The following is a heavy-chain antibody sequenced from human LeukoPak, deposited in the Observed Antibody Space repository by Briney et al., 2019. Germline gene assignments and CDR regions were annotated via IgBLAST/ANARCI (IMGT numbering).Heavy chain of an antibody. CDR2: ITLNSGDT. D-gene: IGHD1-1*01. V-gene: IGHV1-2*02. CDR3: AREGQLGLDN. Sequence: ASVKVSGKASGHTFTVHYIHWVRQGPGQGLEWLGWITLNSGDTHYAQKFQGRLTMTSDTSISTGYMELSRLQFDDTAVYYCAREGQLGLDNWGQGTLVTVSS. J-gene: IGHJ1*01. CDR1: GHTFTVHY.